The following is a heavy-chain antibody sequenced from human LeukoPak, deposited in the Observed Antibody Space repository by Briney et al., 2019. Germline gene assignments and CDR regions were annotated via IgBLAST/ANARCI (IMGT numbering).Heavy chain of an antibody. D-gene: IGHD6-13*01. V-gene: IGHV1-2*02. CDR1: GYTFTGYY. CDR2: INPNSGGT. J-gene: IGHJ6*03. CDR3: ARDLGYSSSRYPGGLYYMDV. Sequence: ASVKVSCKASGYTFTGYYMHWVRQAPGQGLEWMGWINPNSGGTNYAQKFQGRVTMTRDTSISTAYMELSRLRSDDTAVYYCARDLGYSSSRYPGGLYYMDVWGKGTTVTVSS.